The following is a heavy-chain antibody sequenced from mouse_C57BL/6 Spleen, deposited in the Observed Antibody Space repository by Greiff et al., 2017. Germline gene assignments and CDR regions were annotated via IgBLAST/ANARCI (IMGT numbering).Heavy chain of an antibody. CDR1: GYSIPSGYY. CDR3: ARGGHWFAY. Sequence: EVQLQQSGPGLVKPSQSLSLTCSVTGYSIPSGYYWNWIRQFPGNKLEWMGYISYDGSNNYNPSLKNRISITRDTSKNQFCLKLNSVTTEDTATYYCARGGHWFAYWGQGTLVTVSA. D-gene: IGHD3-3*01. V-gene: IGHV3-6*01. CDR2: ISYDGSN. J-gene: IGHJ3*01.